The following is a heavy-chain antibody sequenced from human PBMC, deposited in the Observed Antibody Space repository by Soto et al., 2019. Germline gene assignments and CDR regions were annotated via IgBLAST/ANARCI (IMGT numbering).Heavy chain of an antibody. CDR2: IIPIFGTA. CDR3: SRDHTAATGEVYFDY. CDR1: GGTFSSYA. Sequence: QVPLVQSGGEVKKPGSSVKVSCKASGGTFSSYAISCVRQAPGQGLEWMGVIIPIFGTANYAQKFQGRVTIAADESTRTAYMELRSLRSEDTAVYYCSRDHTAATGEVYFDYWGQGTLVTGSS. J-gene: IGHJ4*02. D-gene: IGHD1-26*01. V-gene: IGHV1-69*01.